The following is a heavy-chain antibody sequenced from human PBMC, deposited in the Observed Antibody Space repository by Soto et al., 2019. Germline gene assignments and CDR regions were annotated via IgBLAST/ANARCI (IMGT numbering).Heavy chain of an antibody. J-gene: IGHJ6*02. CDR2: SANEADRYIT. V-gene: IGHV3-72*01. Sequence: EVQLVESGGDLVQPGGSLRLSCAVSGYSFSGHYMDWVRQAPGKGLEWVARSANEADRYITDYAASVKGRFTISRDESENSLYLQMMGLTTEDTAVYYCARAVYLHGLDVWGQGTTVTVSS. D-gene: IGHD1-20*01. CDR3: ARAVYLHGLDV. CDR1: GYSFSGHY.